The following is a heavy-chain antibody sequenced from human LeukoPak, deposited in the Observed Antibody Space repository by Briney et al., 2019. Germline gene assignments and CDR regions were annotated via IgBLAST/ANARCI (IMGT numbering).Heavy chain of an antibody. CDR3: AKGSAYYCDSSGYFGDYFDD. J-gene: IGHJ4*02. V-gene: IGHV3-23*01. CDR2: ISGSGGST. D-gene: IGHD3-22*01. CDR1: GFTFSSYA. Sequence: GGSLRLSCAASGFTFSSYAMSWVRQAPGKGLEWVSAISGSGGSTYYADSVKGRFTISKDNSKNTLYLQMNSVRAEDTAVYYCAKGSAYYCDSSGYFGDYFDDWGQGTLVTVSS.